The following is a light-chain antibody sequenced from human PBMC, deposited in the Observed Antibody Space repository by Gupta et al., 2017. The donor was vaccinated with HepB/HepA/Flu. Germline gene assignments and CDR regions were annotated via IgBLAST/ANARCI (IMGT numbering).Light chain of an antibody. Sequence: DIVLTLSPDSLAVSLVERATINCKSRQSVLYSSNNKNYLAWYQQKPGRPPKLLIYWASTRESGVPDQVSGSRSGRDFCRTIISMLAADLAGYSWQLDDTNPCTFGRRTKVEIK. CDR2: WAS. J-gene: IGKJ4*02. CDR1: QSVLYSSNNKNY. V-gene: IGKV4-1*01. CDR3: QLDDTNPCT.